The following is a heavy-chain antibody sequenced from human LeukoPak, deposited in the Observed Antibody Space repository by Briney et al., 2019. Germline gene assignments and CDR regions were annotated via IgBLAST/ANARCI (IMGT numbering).Heavy chain of an antibody. V-gene: IGHV3-7*01. CDR2: IKQDGSEK. Sequence: AGGSLRLSCAASGFTFSSYWMSWVRQAPGKGLEWVANIKQDGSEKYYVDSVKGRFTISRDNAKNSLYLQMNSLRAEDTAVYYCARDRSSSGWYYFDYWGQGTLVTVFS. CDR1: GFTFSSYW. CDR3: ARDRSSSGWYYFDY. D-gene: IGHD6-19*01. J-gene: IGHJ4*02.